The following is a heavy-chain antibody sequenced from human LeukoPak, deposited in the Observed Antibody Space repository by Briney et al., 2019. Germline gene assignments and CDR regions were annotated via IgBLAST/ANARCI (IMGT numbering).Heavy chain of an antibody. D-gene: IGHD5-24*01. V-gene: IGHV4-30-2*01. CDR2: INHSGST. CDR3: ARGLSSDGYNYWALGWYFDL. CDR1: GGSISSGGYS. Sequence: SETLSLTCAVSGGSISSGGYSWSWIRQPPGKGLEWIGEINHSGSTNYNPSLKSRVTISVDTSKNQFSLKLSSVTAADTAVYYCARGLSSDGYNYWALGWYFDLWGRGTLVTVSS. J-gene: IGHJ2*01.